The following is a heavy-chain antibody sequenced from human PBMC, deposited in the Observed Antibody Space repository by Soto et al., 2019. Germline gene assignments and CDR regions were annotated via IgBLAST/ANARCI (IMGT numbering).Heavy chain of an antibody. CDR3: ARHKDIVVVPAAIDV. CDR2: IYYSGST. J-gene: IGHJ6*04. CDR1: GGSISSSSYY. V-gene: IGHV4-39*01. D-gene: IGHD2-2*01. Sequence: PSETLSLTCTVSGGSISSSSYYWGWIRQPPGKGLEWIGSIYYSGSTYYNPSLKSRVTISVDTSKNQFSLKLSSVTAADTAVYYCARHKDIVVVPAAIDVWGKGTTVTVSS.